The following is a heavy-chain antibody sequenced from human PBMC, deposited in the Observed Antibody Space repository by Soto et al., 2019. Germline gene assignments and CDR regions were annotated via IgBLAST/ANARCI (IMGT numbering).Heavy chain of an antibody. Sequence: EVQLVQSGAEVKKPGESLKISCKGSGYSFTSYWIGWVRQMPGKGLEWMGIIYPGDSDTRYSPSFQGQVTISADKSISTAYLQWSSLKASDTAMYYCARSAPDTLPASAWVDYWGQGTLVTVSS. J-gene: IGHJ4*02. V-gene: IGHV5-51*01. CDR2: IYPGDSDT. D-gene: IGHD3-16*01. CDR1: GYSFTSYW. CDR3: ARSAPDTLPASAWVDY.